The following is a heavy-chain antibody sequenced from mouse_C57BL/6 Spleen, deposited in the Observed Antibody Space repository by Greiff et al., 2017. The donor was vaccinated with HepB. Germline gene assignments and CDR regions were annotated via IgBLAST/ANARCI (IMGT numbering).Heavy chain of an antibody. V-gene: IGHV14-1*01. Sequence: EVQLQQSGAELVRPGASVKLSCTASGFNIKDYYMHWVKQRPEQGLEWIGRIDPEDGDTEYAPKFQGKATMTADTSSNTAYLQLSSLTAEDTAVYYCTTPITTVVATRDYWGQGTTLTVSS. D-gene: IGHD1-1*01. CDR3: TTPITTVVATRDY. CDR2: IDPEDGDT. CDR1: GFNIKDYY. J-gene: IGHJ2*01.